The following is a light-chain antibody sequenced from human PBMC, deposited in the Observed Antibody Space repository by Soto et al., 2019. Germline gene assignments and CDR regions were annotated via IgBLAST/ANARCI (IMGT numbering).Light chain of an antibody. V-gene: IGKV3-20*01. J-gene: IGKJ1*01. Sequence: EIVLTQSPGTLSSSPGERVTLSCRASQSVTSNYLAWYQQKPCQSPRLLIYGASNRATGISERLTGSGSGTDFTLTISRMETQDFAVYYCQQYGSSGTFGQGTKVDI. CDR1: QSVTSNY. CDR3: QQYGSSGT. CDR2: GAS.